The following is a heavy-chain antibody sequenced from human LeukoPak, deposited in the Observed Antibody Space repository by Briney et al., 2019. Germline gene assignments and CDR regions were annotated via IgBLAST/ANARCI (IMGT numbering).Heavy chain of an antibody. J-gene: IGHJ4*02. Sequence: SETLSLTCTVSGGSISSYYWSWIRQPPGKGLEWIGYIYYSGSTNYNPSLKSRVTISVDTSKNQFSLKLSSVTAADTAVYYCARDRTFDYWGQGTLVTVSS. CDR1: GGSISSYY. CDR2: IYYSGST. CDR3: ARDRTFDY. V-gene: IGHV4-59*01.